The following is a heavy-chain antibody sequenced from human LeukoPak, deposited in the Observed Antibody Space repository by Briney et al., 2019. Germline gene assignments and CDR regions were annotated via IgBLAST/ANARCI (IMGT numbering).Heavy chain of an antibody. CDR3: ATMGIVARTLLPGFDY. Sequence: ASVTVSCTVSGYTLSELSMHWMRQAPGKGLEWMGGFDPDDGETIYAQKFQGRVTMTEDTSTDTAYMELGSLRSEDTAVYYCATMGIVARTLLPGFDYWGQGTLVTVSS. J-gene: IGHJ4*02. CDR2: FDPDDGET. CDR1: GYTLSELS. V-gene: IGHV1-24*01. D-gene: IGHD5-12*01.